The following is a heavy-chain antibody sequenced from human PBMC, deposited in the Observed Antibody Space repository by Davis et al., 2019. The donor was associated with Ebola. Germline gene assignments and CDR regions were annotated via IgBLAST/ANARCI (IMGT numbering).Heavy chain of an antibody. CDR1: GFTFSTHA. V-gene: IGHV3-23*01. CDR2: ISGSGGST. J-gene: IGHJ4*02. Sequence: GGSLRLSCAASGFTFSTHAMIWVRQAPGTGLEWVSGISGSGGSTYYADSVKGRFTISRDNSNNTLYLQMNGLRAEDTALYYCAKVKYYSTWRGGFDYWGQGTLVTVSS. CDR3: AKVKYYSTWRGGFDY. D-gene: IGHD3-10*01.